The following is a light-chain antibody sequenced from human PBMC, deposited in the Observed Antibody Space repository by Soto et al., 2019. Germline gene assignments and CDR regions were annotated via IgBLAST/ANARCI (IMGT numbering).Light chain of an antibody. CDR1: SSNIGAGYD. CDR3: QSYDSSLSAVV. Sequence: QTVVTQPPSVSGAPGQRVTISCTGSSSNIGAGYDVQWYQQLPGTAPKLLVYGHSNRPSGVPDRFSGSKSGTSASLAITGLQAEDEADYYCQSYDSSLSAVVFGGGTKLTVL. J-gene: IGLJ2*01. CDR2: GHS. V-gene: IGLV1-40*01.